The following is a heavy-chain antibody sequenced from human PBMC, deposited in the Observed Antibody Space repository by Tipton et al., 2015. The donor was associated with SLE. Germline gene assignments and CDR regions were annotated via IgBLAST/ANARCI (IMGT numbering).Heavy chain of an antibody. Sequence: TLSLTCTVSGGSISSHYWSWIRQPPGKGLEWIGYIYYSGSTNYNPSLKSRFTISVDKSKNQFSLKLSSVTAADTAVYYCASGADYDAFDIWGQGTMVTVSS. CDR2: IYYSGST. CDR3: ASGADYDAFDI. D-gene: IGHD3-16*01. CDR1: GGSISSHY. V-gene: IGHV4-59*11. J-gene: IGHJ3*02.